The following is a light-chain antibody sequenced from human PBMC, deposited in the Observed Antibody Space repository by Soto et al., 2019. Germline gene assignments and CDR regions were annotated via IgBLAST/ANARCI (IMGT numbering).Light chain of an antibody. CDR2: GAS. CDR3: QQYDNSVWT. CDR1: QNIGNK. J-gene: IGKJ1*01. Sequence: IVMTQYPGTLSVSPGERATLSCRASQNIGNKVGWYQQKPGQAPRLLIYGASRRATGIPDRFSGSGSGTDFTLTISRLEPEDVAVYYCQQYDNSVWTFGQGTKVDIK. V-gene: IGKV3-20*01.